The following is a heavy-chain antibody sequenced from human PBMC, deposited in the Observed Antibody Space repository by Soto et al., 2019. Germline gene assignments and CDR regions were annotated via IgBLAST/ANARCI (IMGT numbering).Heavy chain of an antibody. J-gene: IGHJ6*02. Sequence: VQLVQSGAEVKKPGASLKVSCTASGYTFTSYGITWVRQAPGQGLEGMGGISAYNGNTNYAQKLQGRVTMSTDTSTTTAYMEVRSLRSDDTAVYYCARVEGTRGHYGMDVWGQGTTVTVSS. CDR1: GYTFTSYG. CDR2: ISAYNGNT. CDR3: ARVEGTRGHYGMDV. V-gene: IGHV1-18*01. D-gene: IGHD1-1*01.